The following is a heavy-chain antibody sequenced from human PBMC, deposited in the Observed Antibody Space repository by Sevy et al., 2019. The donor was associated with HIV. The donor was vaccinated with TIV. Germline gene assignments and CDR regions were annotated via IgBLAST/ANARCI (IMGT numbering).Heavy chain of an antibody. Sequence: GGSLRLSCAASGFTFSAYSMNWVRQAPGKGLEWVSYISSSSGTIYYADSVKGQLTISRAKAKSSRYLQMNGLRAEDAAVYYCARAGGDCYSKNECWFVSWGQGTLVTVSS. CDR2: ISSSSGTI. J-gene: IGHJ5*01. CDR1: GFTFSAYS. CDR3: ARAGGDCYSKNECWFVS. V-gene: IGHV3-48*01. D-gene: IGHD2-21*01.